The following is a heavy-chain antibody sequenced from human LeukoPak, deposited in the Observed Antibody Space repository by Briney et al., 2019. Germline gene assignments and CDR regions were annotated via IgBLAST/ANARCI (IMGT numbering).Heavy chain of an antibody. D-gene: IGHD3-16*01. CDR3: ARGRTVWDY. CDR1: GGSISSSDYY. Sequence: SETLSLTCTVSGGSISSSDYYWGWIRQPPRKGLEWIGSIYYSGHTYYTPSLKSRVTMSVDTSKNQFSLRLSSVTAADTAVYYCARGRTVWDYWGQGILVTVSS. V-gene: IGHV4-39*01. J-gene: IGHJ4*02. CDR2: IYYSGHT.